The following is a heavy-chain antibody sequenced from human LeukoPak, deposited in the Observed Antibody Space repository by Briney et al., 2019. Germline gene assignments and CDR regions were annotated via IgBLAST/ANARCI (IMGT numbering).Heavy chain of an antibody. V-gene: IGHV4-59*01. J-gene: IGHJ6*03. CDR2: IYYSGST. Sequence: SETLSLTCTVSGGSISSYYWSWIRQPPGKGLEWIGYIYYSGSTNYNPSLKSRVTISVDTSKNQFSLKLSSVTAADTAVYYCARGLNSIFGVAIHYYYMDVWGKGTTVTVSS. CDR1: GGSISSYY. D-gene: IGHD3-3*01. CDR3: ARGLNSIFGVAIHYYYMDV.